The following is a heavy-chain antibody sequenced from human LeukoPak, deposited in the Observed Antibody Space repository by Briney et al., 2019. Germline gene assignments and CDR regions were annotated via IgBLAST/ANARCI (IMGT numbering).Heavy chain of an antibody. V-gene: IGHV1-2*02. D-gene: IGHD2-15*01. CDR3: ARDRVGYCSGGSCYPNWFDP. J-gene: IGHJ5*02. CDR2: INPNSGGT. Sequence: PAASVKVSCKASGYTFTGYYMHWVRQAPGQGLEWMGWINPNSGGTNYAQKFQGRVTMTRDTSISTAYMELSRLRSDDTAVYYCARDRVGYCSGGSCYPNWFDPWGQGTLVTVSS. CDR1: GYTFTGYY.